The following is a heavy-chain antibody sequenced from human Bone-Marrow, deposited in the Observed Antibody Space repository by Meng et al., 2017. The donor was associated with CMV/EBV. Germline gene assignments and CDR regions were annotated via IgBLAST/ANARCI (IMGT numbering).Heavy chain of an antibody. CDR3: AREAPIVGAYDS. CDR2: IRYDGSNK. Sequence: GGPLRLSCAASGFSFSSYGIHWVRQAPGRGLEWVAFIRYDGSNKYYADSVKGRFTISTDNSKNTLYLQMNSLRAEDTAVYYCAREAPIVGAYDSWGQGTLVTVSS. J-gene: IGHJ5*01. D-gene: IGHD1-26*01. V-gene: IGHV3-30*02. CDR1: GFSFSSYG.